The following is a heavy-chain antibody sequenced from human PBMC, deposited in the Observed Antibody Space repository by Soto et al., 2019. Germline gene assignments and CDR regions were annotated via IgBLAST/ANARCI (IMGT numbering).Heavy chain of an antibody. D-gene: IGHD6-19*01. J-gene: IGHJ6*02. Sequence: PVGSLRLSCAASGFTFSSYAMSWVRQAPGKGLEWVSAISGSGGSTYYADSVKGRFTISRDNSKNTLYLQMNSLRAEDTAVYYCAKDGLQWLAHYYYYGMDVWGQGTTVTVSS. CDR1: GFTFSSYA. CDR3: AKDGLQWLAHYYYYGMDV. CDR2: ISGSGGST. V-gene: IGHV3-23*01.